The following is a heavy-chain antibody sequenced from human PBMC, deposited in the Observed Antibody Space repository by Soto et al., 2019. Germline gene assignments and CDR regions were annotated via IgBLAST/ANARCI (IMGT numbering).Heavy chain of an antibody. Sequence: ASVKVSCKVSGYTLTELSMHWVRQAPGKGLEWMGGFDPEDGETIYAQKFQGRVTMTEDTSTDTAYMELSSLRSEDTAVYYCARGVTGSKENDAFDMWGQGTMVTVSS. J-gene: IGHJ3*02. CDR1: GYTLTELS. CDR3: ARGVTGSKENDAFDM. V-gene: IGHV1-24*01. D-gene: IGHD1-1*01. CDR2: FDPEDGET.